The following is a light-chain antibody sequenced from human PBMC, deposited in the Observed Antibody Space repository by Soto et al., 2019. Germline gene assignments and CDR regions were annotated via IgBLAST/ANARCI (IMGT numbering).Light chain of an antibody. CDR1: SSDVGGGYNY. CDR3: SSYAGNNNLI. Sequence: QSALTQPPSASGSPGQSVNISCTGTSSDVGGGYNYVSWYQHHPGKVPKLMIYKVSKRPSGVPDRFYGSKSGNTASLTVSGLQAEDEADYFCSSYAGNNNLIFGGGTKVTFL. V-gene: IGLV2-8*01. CDR2: KVS. J-gene: IGLJ2*01.